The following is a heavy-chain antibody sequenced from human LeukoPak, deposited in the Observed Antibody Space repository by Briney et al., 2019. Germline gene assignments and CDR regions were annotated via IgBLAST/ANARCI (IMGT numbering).Heavy chain of an antibody. CDR1: GGSFSGYY. D-gene: IGHD4-11*01. CDR2: IYYSGST. V-gene: IGHV4-30-4*08. CDR3: ARVRVFYSYFDY. Sequence: SETLSLTCAVYGGSFSGYYWSWIRQPPGQGLEWIGYIYYSGSTCYNPSLKSRVTISVDTSKNQFSLKLSSVTAADTAVYYCARVRVFYSYFDYWGQGTLVTVSS. J-gene: IGHJ4*02.